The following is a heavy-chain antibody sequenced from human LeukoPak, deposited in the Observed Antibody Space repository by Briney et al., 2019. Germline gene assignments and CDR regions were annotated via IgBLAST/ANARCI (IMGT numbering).Heavy chain of an antibody. J-gene: IGHJ4*02. CDR1: GGSISSYY. CDR3: ARVSSGGYFDD. D-gene: IGHD3-16*01. V-gene: IGHV4-59*12. CDR2: IYHSGGT. Sequence: SETLSLTCTVSGGSISSYYWSWIRQPPGRGLEWIGYIYHSGGTYYNPSLKSRVTISVDGSKNQFSLKLTSVSAADTAVYYCARVSSGGYFDDWGQGTLVSVSS.